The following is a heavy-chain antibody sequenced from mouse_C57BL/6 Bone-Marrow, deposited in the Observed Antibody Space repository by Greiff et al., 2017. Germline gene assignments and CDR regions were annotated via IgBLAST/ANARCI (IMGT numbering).Heavy chain of an antibody. CDR2: IDPSDSYT. D-gene: IGHD2-10*02. J-gene: IGHJ3*01. V-gene: IGHV1-69*01. CDR1: GYTFTSYW. CDR3: ARSDEGYGNWDFVAY. Sequence: QVQLQQPGAELVMPGASVKLSCKASGYTFTSYWMHWVKQRPGQGLEWIGEIDPSDSYTNYNQKFKGNSTLTVDKSSSTAYMQLSSLTSEDSAVYYGARSDEGYGNWDFVAYWGQGTLVTVSA.